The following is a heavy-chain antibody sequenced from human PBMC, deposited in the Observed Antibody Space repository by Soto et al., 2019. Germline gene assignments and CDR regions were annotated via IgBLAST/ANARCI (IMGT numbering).Heavy chain of an antibody. CDR1: GYTFTSYA. CDR3: TRDPATYSSGYDS. D-gene: IGHD6-19*01. Sequence: QVQLVQSGAEVKKPGASVKVSCKASGYTFTSYAIHWVRQAPGQRLEWMGWINAGNGDTKYSQKLQGRITITRDTSATTAYVELSSLTSEDTALYYCTRDPATYSSGYDSWGQGTPVIVSS. V-gene: IGHV1-3*01. CDR2: INAGNGDT. J-gene: IGHJ5*01.